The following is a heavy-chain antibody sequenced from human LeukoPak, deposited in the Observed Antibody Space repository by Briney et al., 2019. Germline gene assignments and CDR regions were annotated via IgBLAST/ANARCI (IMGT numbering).Heavy chain of an antibody. D-gene: IGHD3-22*01. Sequence: ASVKVSCKASGYTFTSYDINWVRQATGQGLEWMGWMNPNSGNTGYAQKFQGRVTMTRNTSISTAYMELSSLRSEDTAVYYCARRYSHYYDSSGYNDYWGQGTLVTVSS. CDR2: MNPNSGNT. J-gene: IGHJ4*02. CDR3: ARRYSHYYDSSGYNDY. V-gene: IGHV1-8*01. CDR1: GYTFTSYD.